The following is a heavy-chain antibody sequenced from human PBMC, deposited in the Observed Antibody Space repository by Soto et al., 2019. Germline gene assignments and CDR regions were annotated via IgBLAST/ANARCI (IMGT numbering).Heavy chain of an antibody. V-gene: IGHV4-31*03. D-gene: IGHD6-13*01. CDR2: IYYSGST. J-gene: IGHJ4*02. CDR1: GGSISSGGYY. CDR3: ARDGHSCSYHGDYFDY. Sequence: SETLSLTCTVSGGSISSGGYYWSWIRQHPGKGLEWIGYIYYSGSTYYNPSLKSRVTISVDTSKNQFSLKLSSVTAADTAVYYCARDGHSCSYHGDYFDYWGQGTLVTVSS.